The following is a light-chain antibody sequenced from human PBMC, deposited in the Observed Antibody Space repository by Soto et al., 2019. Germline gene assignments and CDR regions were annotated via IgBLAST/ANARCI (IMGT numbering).Light chain of an antibody. V-gene: IGLV2-8*01. Sequence: QSALTQPPSASGSPGQSVTISCTRTSSDVGGYNYVSWYQQHPGKAPKLIIYEVSKRPSGVPDRFSGSKSGNTASLTVSGLQAEDEADYYCSSYVGSNNLYVFGTGTKVTVL. CDR3: SSYVGSNNLYV. J-gene: IGLJ1*01. CDR2: EVS. CDR1: SSDVGGYNY.